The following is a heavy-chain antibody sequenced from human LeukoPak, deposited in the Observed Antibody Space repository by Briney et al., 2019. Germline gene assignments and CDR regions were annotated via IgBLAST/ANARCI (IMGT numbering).Heavy chain of an antibody. CDR2: IWYDGSIT. V-gene: IGHV3-33*06. J-gene: IGHJ4*02. Sequence: GGSLRLSCAASGFTFSSYGMHWVRQAPGKGVEWVAVIWYDGSITYYADSVMGRFTISKDNSRNMLYLQMNRLRAEDTAVYYCAKADEMNMDYWGQGTLVTVSS. CDR3: AKADEMNMDY. CDR1: GFTFSSYG. D-gene: IGHD2/OR15-2a*01.